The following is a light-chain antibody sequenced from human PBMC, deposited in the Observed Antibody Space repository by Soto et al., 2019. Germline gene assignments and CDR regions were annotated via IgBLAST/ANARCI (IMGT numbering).Light chain of an antibody. Sequence: DIQMTQSPSTLSASVGDRVTITCRASQSISSWLAWYQQKPGKAPKLLIYGASSLESGVPSRFSGSGSGTEFTLTISSLQPDDFATYYCQQYNSYSWPFGQGTKVEIK. CDR2: GAS. V-gene: IGKV1-5*01. CDR1: QSISSW. CDR3: QQYNSYSWP. J-gene: IGKJ1*01.